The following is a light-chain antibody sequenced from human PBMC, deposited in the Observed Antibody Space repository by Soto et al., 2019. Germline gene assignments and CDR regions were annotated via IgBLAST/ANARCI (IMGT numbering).Light chain of an antibody. Sequence: EIVLTPSPATLSLSPGERATLSCRASQSVSSYLAWYQQKPGQAPRLLIYDASNRATGIPARFSGSGSGTDFTLTISSLEPEDFAVYYGQQRSNWPLTFGGGTKVEIK. CDR2: DAS. CDR3: QQRSNWPLT. V-gene: IGKV3-11*01. CDR1: QSVSSY. J-gene: IGKJ4*01.